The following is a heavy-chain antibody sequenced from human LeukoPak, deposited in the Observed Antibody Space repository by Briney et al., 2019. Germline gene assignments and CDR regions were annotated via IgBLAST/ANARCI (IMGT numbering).Heavy chain of an antibody. J-gene: IGHJ4*02. V-gene: IGHV3-30-3*01. Sequence: PGGSLRLSCAASGFTFCGFPMHWVRQAPGKGLEWVAALSSDGSNTYYTDSVKGRFTISRDNSKNKVYLQMNSLRAEDTAVYYCAREYYGALDYRGQGTLVTVSS. D-gene: IGHD4-17*01. CDR3: AREYYGALDY. CDR2: LSSDGSNT. CDR1: GFTFCGFP.